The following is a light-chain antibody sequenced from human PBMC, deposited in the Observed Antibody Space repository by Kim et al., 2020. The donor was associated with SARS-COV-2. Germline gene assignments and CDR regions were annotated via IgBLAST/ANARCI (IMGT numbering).Light chain of an antibody. J-gene: IGLJ1*01. CDR2: DVT. CDR3: CSYAGSYTYV. Sequence: GQSVTISCTGTSSDVGGYNYVSWYQQHPGKAPILMIYDVTKRPSGGPDRFSGSKSGNTASLTISGLQAEDEADYYCCSYAGSYTYVFGTGTKVTVL. CDR1: SSDVGGYNY. V-gene: IGLV2-11*03.